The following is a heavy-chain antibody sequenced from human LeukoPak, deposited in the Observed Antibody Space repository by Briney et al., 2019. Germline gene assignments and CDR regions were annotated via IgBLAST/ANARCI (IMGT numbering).Heavy chain of an antibody. CDR1: GFTFSDYY. CDR2: ISSSSSYI. Sequence: GGSLRLSCAASGFTFSDYYMSWIRQAPGKGLEWVSSISSSSSYIYYADSVKGRFTISGDNAKNSLYLQMNSLRAEDTAMYYCARGESLYCGSSSCYTPLDHWGQGTLVTVSS. CDR3: ARGESLYCGSSSCYTPLDH. D-gene: IGHD2-2*02. J-gene: IGHJ4*02. V-gene: IGHV3-11*06.